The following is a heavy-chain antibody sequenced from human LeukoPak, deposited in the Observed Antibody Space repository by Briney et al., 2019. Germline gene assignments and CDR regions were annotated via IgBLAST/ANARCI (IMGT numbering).Heavy chain of an antibody. Sequence: PGRSLRLSCAASGFTFSSYWMSWVRQAPGKGLEWVANIKQDGSEKYYVDSVKGRFTISGDNAKNSLYLQMNSLRAEDTAVYYCARGVWFGELNGDYFDYWGQGTLVTVSS. CDR3: ARGVWFGELNGDYFDY. CDR1: GFTFSSYW. V-gene: IGHV3-7*03. D-gene: IGHD3-10*01. J-gene: IGHJ4*02. CDR2: IKQDGSEK.